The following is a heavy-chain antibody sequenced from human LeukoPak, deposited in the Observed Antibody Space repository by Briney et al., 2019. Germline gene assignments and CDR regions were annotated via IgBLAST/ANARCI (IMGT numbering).Heavy chain of an antibody. Sequence: AGGSLRLSCVASGFTFSSYSMNWVRQAPGKGLEWVSSFTSRSGTIYYADSVKGRFTISRDNAKNTLYLQMNSLRAEDTAVYYCAKETNYYDPYDYWGQGTLVTVSS. J-gene: IGHJ4*02. V-gene: IGHV3-21*01. D-gene: IGHD3-22*01. CDR3: AKETNYYDPYDY. CDR1: GFTFSSYS. CDR2: FTSRSGTI.